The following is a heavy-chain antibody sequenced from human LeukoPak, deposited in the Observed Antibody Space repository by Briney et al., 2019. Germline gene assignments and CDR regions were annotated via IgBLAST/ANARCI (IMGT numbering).Heavy chain of an antibody. CDR1: GYTFTGYY. CDR2: INPNSGGT. D-gene: IGHD5-24*01. Sequence: ASAKVSCKASGYTFTGYYMHWVRQAPGQGLEWMGWINPNSGGTNYAQKFQGRVTMTRDTSISTAYMELSRLRSDDTAVYYCARPPRDGYNNFDYWGQGTLVTVSS. J-gene: IGHJ4*02. CDR3: ARPPRDGYNNFDY. V-gene: IGHV1-2*02.